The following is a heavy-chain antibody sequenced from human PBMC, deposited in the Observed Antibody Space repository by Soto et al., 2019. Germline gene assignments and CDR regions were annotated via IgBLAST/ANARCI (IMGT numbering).Heavy chain of an antibody. CDR1: GFTFGDCG. V-gene: IGHV3-49*03. J-gene: IGHJ4*02. D-gene: IGHD6-19*01. Sequence: PGGPLRLSCTASGFTFGDCGMSWFRQAQGKGLEWVGFIRSKTYGGTTEYAASVKGRFTISRDDSKSVAYLEMNSLKTEDTAVYYCTRDRGAQLLVPTDYWGQGTLVTVSS. CDR2: IRSKTYGGTT. CDR3: TRDRGAQLLVPTDY.